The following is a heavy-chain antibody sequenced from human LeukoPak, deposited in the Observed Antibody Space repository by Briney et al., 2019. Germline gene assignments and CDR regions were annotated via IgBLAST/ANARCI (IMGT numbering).Heavy chain of an antibody. CDR2: IYTSGST. J-gene: IGHJ4*02. Sequence: KSSETLSPTCTVSGGSISSYYWSWIRQPAGKGLEWVGRIYTSGSTNYNPSLKSRVTISVDKSKNQFSLKLSSVTAADTAVYYCARELGSLGRVDNWGQGTLVTVSS. CDR3: ARELGSLGRVDN. CDR1: GGSISSYY. V-gene: IGHV4-4*07. D-gene: IGHD7-27*01.